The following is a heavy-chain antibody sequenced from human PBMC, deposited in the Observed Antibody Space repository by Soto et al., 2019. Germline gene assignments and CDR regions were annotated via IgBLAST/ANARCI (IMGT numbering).Heavy chain of an antibody. CDR1: GFTFRSYV. J-gene: IGHJ1*01. Sequence: QVQLVESGGGVVQPGTSLRVSCVGSGFTFRSYVIHWVRQAPGKGLEWVALTSYDGSDKYYGDSVRGRFTTSRDNSRNAVALQMDSPRLNDTALSYCPRWGTTGGLDVWGQGTLLSVSS. D-gene: IGHD3-16*01. CDR2: TSYDGSDK. V-gene: IGHV3-30*19. CDR3: PRWGTTGGLDV.